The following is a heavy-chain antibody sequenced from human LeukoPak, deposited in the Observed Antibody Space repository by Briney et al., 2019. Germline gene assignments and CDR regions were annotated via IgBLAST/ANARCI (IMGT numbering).Heavy chain of an antibody. CDR3: ARDEFVPAVIPNRHSSSPLDY. V-gene: IGHV1-18*01. Sequence: ASVKVSCKASGYTFTSYGISWVRQAPGQGLEWMGWISAYNGNTNYAQKVQGRVTMTRDTSTSTAYMELRSLRSDDTAVYYCARDEFVPAVIPNRHSSSPLDYWGQGTLVTVSS. CDR2: ISAYNGNT. J-gene: IGHJ4*02. D-gene: IGHD2-2*02. CDR1: GYTFTSYG.